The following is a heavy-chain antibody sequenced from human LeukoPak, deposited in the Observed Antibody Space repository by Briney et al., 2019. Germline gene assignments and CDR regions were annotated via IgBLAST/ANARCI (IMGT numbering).Heavy chain of an antibody. CDR2: ISGSGGST. J-gene: IGHJ6*02. D-gene: IGHD1-26*01. Sequence: GGSLRLSCAASGFTFSSYAMSWVRQAPGKGLEWVSAISGSGGSTYYADSVKGRFTISRDNSKNTLYLQMNTLRAEDTAMYYCARAGKWSSYYYYYGMDVWGQGTTVTVSS. V-gene: IGHV3-23*01. CDR1: GFTFSSYA. CDR3: ARAGKWSSYYYYYGMDV.